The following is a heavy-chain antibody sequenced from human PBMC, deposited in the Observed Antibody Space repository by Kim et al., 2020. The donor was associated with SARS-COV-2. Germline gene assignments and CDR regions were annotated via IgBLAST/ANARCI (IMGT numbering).Heavy chain of an antibody. D-gene: IGHD3-9*01. CDR2: FDPEDGET. J-gene: IGHJ3*02. V-gene: IGHV1-24*01. Sequence: ASVKVSCKVSGYTLTELSMHWVRQAPGKGLEWMGGFDPEDGETINAQKFQGSVTMTEDTSTDTAYMDLSSLRSENTAVYYCATTLRYFDWLSPGGAFDIWGQGNMVTV. CDR3: ATTLRYFDWLSPGGAFDI. CDR1: GYTLTELS.